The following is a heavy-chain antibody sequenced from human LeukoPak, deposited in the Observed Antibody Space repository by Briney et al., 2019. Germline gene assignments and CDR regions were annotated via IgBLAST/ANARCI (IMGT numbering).Heavy chain of an antibody. D-gene: IGHD1-14*01. J-gene: IGHJ5*02. CDR1: GFTFNNAW. CDR3: TGPNQFDT. CDR2: IKSKTNGGTA. Sequence: GGPVRLSCAASGFTFNNAWMSWARQLPGKGLEWVGRIKSKTNGGTADYAAPVKGRFTISRDDSKNTLYLQMNSLKTEDTADYYCTGPNQFDTWGQGTLVSVSS. V-gene: IGHV3-15*01.